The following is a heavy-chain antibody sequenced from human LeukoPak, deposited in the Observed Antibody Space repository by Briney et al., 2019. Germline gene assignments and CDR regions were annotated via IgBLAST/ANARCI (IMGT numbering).Heavy chain of an antibody. V-gene: IGHV4-31*03. CDR2: IYYTGRT. D-gene: IGHD5-18*01. Sequence: SETLSLTCTVSGGSISSAGYYWNWIRQHPTEGLEWIGHIYYTGRTTYNPSVKSRVTISADTSKNQFSLKLNSVTAADTAVYFCASAPLGNSFGYMAYWGQGALVTVSS. CDR1: GGSISSAGYY. CDR3: ASAPLGNSFGYMAY. J-gene: IGHJ4*02.